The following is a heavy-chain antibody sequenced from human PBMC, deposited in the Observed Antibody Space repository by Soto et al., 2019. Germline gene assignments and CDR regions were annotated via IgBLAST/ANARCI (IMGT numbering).Heavy chain of an antibody. CDR3: ARHVLLWFGELPKTPYYYGMDV. CDR1: GGSFRGYY. V-gene: IGHV4-34*01. Sequence: LSLTCAVYGGSFRGYYWSWIRQPPGKGLEWIGEINHSGSTNYNPSLKSRVTISVDTSKNQFSLKLSSVTAADTAVYYCARHVLLWFGELPKTPYYYGMDVWGQGTTVTVSS. D-gene: IGHD3-10*01. J-gene: IGHJ6*02. CDR2: INHSGST.